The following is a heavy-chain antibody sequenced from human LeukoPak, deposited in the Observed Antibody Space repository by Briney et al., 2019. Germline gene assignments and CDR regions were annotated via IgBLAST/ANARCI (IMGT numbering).Heavy chain of an antibody. J-gene: IGHJ5*02. CDR1: GGSIRSSYYY. Sequence: PSETLSLTCTVSGGSIRSSYYYWGWIRQPPGKGLEWIGSIYDSGSTNYNPSLKSRVTISVDTSNNQLSLELSSVTAADTAVYYCARSQSSGDYRWFDPWGQGTLVTVSS. CDR3: ARSQSSGDYRWFDP. V-gene: IGHV4-39*07. CDR2: IYDSGST. D-gene: IGHD1-26*01.